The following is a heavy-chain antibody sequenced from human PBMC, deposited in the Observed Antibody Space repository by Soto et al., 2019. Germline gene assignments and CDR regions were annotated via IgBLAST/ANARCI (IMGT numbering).Heavy chain of an antibody. CDR1: GYTFTGYY. Sequence: QVQLVQSGAEVKKPGASVKVSCKASGYTFTGYYMHWVRQAPGQGLEWMGWINPNSGGTNYAQKFQGWVTMTRDTSISTAYMELSRLRSDDTAVYYCARDQSHAGSGWYKEDAFDIWGQGTMVTVSS. V-gene: IGHV1-2*04. D-gene: IGHD6-19*01. CDR3: ARDQSHAGSGWYKEDAFDI. CDR2: INPNSGGT. J-gene: IGHJ3*02.